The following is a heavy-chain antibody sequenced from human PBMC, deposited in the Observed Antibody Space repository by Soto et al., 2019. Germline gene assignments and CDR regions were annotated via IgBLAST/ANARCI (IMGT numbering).Heavy chain of an antibody. CDR1: GFTFSSYA. D-gene: IGHD6-13*01. CDR3: AKDASGPGYSSSWYTSWFDP. CDR2: ISGSGGST. V-gene: IGHV3-23*01. J-gene: IGHJ5*02. Sequence: PGGSLRLSCAASGFTFSSYAMSWVRQAPGKGLEWVSAISGSGGSTYYADSVKGRFTISRDNSKNTLYLQMNSLRAEDTAVYYCAKDASGPGYSSSWYTSWFDPWGQGTLVTVSS.